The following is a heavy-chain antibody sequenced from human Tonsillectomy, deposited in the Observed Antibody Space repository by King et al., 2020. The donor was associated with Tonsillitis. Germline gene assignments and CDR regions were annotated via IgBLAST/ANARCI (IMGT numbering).Heavy chain of an antibody. CDR2: IYYSGST. V-gene: IGHV4-31*01. Sequence: QLQESGPGLVKPSQTLSLTCTVSGGSISSGGYYWSWIRQLPGKGLEWIGYIYYSGSTYYNPSLKSLVRISVDTSKNQFSLKLGSVTAADTAVYYCARGKPSGIMITFGGHYMDVWGKGTTVTVSS. J-gene: IGHJ6*03. CDR1: GGSISSGGYY. CDR3: ARGKPSGIMITFGGHYMDV. D-gene: IGHD3-16*01.